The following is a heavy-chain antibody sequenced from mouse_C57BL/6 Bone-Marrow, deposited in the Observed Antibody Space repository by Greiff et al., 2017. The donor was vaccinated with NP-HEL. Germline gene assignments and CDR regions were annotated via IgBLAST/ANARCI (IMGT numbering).Heavy chain of an antibody. CDR3: ARGGLYYDGSSLFDY. J-gene: IGHJ2*01. D-gene: IGHD1-1*01. Sequence: QVQLQQPGAELVKPGASVKMSCKASGYTFTSYWMNWVKQRPGKGLEWIGQIYPGDGDTNYNGKFKGKATLTADKSSSTAYMQLSSLTSEDSAVYFCARGGLYYDGSSLFDYWGQGTTLTVSS. V-gene: IGHV1-80*01. CDR1: GYTFTSYW. CDR2: IYPGDGDT.